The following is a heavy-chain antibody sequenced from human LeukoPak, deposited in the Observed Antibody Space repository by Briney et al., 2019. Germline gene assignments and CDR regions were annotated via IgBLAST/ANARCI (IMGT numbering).Heavy chain of an antibody. CDR2: INHSGST. Sequence: SETLSLTCAVYGGSFSGYYWSWIRQPPGKGLEWIGEINHSGSTNYNPSLKSRVTISVDTSKNQFSLKLSSVTAADTAVYYCARGCNDPRFDYWGQGTLVTVSS. V-gene: IGHV4-34*01. D-gene: IGHD1-1*01. CDR3: ARGCNDPRFDY. CDR1: GGSFSGYY. J-gene: IGHJ4*02.